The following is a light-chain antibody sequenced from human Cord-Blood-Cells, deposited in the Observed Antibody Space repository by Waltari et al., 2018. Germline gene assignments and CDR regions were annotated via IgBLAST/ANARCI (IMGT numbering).Light chain of an antibody. CDR1: SSNIGTNA. CDR2: YDD. Sequence: QSVLTQPPSVSEAPRQRVTISCSGSSSNIGTNAVHWYQQLPGKAPKLLIYYDDLLPSGVSDRFSGSKSGTSASLAISGLQSEDEADYYCAAWDDSLNGRVFGGGTKLTVL. CDR3: AAWDDSLNGRV. J-gene: IGLJ3*02. V-gene: IGLV1-36*01.